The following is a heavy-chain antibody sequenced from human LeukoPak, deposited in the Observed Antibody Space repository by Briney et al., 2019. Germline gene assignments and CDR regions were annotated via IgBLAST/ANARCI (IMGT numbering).Heavy chain of an antibody. CDR1: GYTFSDCY. V-gene: IGHV1-2*02. Sequence: GASVKVSCEASGYTFSDCYIHWVRQAPGQGLEWMGWINPNSGGTNYAQKFQGRVTMTRDTSISTAYMELSRLRSDDTAVYYCARASTCHSSGWYCRFGYYYYMDVWGKGTTVTVSS. CDR2: INPNSGGT. CDR3: ARASTCHSSGWYCRFGYYYYMDV. D-gene: IGHD6-19*01. J-gene: IGHJ6*03.